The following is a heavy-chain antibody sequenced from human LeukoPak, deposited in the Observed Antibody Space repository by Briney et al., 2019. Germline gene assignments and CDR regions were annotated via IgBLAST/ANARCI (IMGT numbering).Heavy chain of an antibody. J-gene: IGHJ4*02. V-gene: IGHV4-39*01. CDR3: ARSPIVGATN. CDR1: GGSFSTSSYY. Sequence: SETLSLTCTVSGGSFSTSSYYWGWIRQPPGKGLEGIGSIYYSGSTYYNPSLKSRVTISIDTAKNQFSLRLSSVTAADTAVYYCARSPIVGATNWGRGTLVTVSS. CDR2: IYYSGST. D-gene: IGHD1-26*01.